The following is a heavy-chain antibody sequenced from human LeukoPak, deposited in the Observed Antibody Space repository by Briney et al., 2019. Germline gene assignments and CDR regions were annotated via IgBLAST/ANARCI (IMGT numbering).Heavy chain of an antibody. CDR3: ARDRVFSSAWYGAFDI. J-gene: IGHJ3*02. CDR2: INAGNGDT. Sequence: ASVKVSCKASGYTFTSYAIHWVRQAPGQRLEWMGWINAGNGDTKYSQKFQGRVTITRDTSASTAYMEVSSLRSEDTAVYYCARDRVFSSAWYGAFDIWGQGTVVTVSS. CDR1: GYTFTSYA. D-gene: IGHD6-19*01. V-gene: IGHV1-3*01.